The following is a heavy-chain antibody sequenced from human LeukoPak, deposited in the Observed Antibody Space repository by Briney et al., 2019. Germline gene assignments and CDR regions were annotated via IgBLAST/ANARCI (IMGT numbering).Heavy chain of an antibody. Sequence: GGYLRLSCAASGFTFSSYAMSWLRQAPGKGREGVSAISGSGGSTYYADCVKGRFTISRDNSKNTLYLQMNSLRVEDTAIYYCAHIFFYGSESYGDYWGQGALVTVSS. CDR3: AHIFFYGSESYGDY. CDR2: ISGSGGST. CDR1: GFTFSSYA. V-gene: IGHV3-23*01. D-gene: IGHD3-10*01. J-gene: IGHJ4*02.